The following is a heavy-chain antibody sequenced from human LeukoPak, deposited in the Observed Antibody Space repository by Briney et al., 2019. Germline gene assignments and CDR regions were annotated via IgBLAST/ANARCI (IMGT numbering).Heavy chain of an antibody. CDR1: GGSFSGYY. Sequence: PSETLSLTCAVYGGSFSGYYWSWIRQPPGKGLEWIGEINHSGSTNYNPSLKSRVTISVDTSKNQFSLKLSSVTAADTAVYYCARHPFSNPFDFWGRGILVTVSS. J-gene: IGHJ4*02. CDR3: ARHPFSNPFDF. V-gene: IGHV4-34*01. D-gene: IGHD1-14*01. CDR2: INHSGST.